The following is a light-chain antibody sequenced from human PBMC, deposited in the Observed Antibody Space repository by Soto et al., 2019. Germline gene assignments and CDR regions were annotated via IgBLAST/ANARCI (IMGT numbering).Light chain of an antibody. V-gene: IGKV3-11*01. CDR2: DTS. Sequence: ETVLTQSPATLSLSPGERATLSCRASQSVSSYLAWYQQKPGQAPRLLIYDTSSRATGIPARFSGSGSGTDFTLTISSLEPEDFAVYYCQQRSNWPLFTFGPGTKVDIK. CDR1: QSVSSY. CDR3: QQRSNWPLFT. J-gene: IGKJ3*01.